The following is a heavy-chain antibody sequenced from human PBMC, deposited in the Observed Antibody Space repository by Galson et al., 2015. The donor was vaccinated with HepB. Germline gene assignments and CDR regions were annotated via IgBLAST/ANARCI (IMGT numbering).Heavy chain of an antibody. V-gene: IGHV3-33*01. CDR3: AREAHIAVAAFDA. CDR2: IWADGSTQ. Sequence: SVRLSCAASGFAFSDFGIHWVRQAPGKGLEWVALIWADGSTQHYADSVRGRLRISRDNSKNTVYLQMNSLRADDTAVYYCAREAHIAVAAFDAWGQETLVTVSS. CDR1: GFAFSDFG. D-gene: IGHD2-21*01. J-gene: IGHJ4*02.